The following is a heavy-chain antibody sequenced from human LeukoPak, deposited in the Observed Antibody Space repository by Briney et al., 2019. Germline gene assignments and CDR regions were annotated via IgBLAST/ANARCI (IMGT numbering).Heavy chain of an antibody. CDR3: AKGDYGDYVGQP. Sequence: GGSLRLSCAASGFIFRNYGMNWVRQAPGKGLEWVSGIYTNGKTRYADCVRGRCTISRDHSKNTLYLQMNSLRAEDTAVYYCAKGDYGDYVGQPWGQGTLVTVSS. CDR2: IYTNGKT. J-gene: IGHJ1*01. CDR1: GFIFRNYG. D-gene: IGHD4-17*01. V-gene: IGHV3-23*05.